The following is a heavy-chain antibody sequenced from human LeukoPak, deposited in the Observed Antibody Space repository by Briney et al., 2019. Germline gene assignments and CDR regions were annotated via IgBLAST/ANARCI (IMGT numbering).Heavy chain of an antibody. Sequence: SETLSLTCTVSGGSISSYYWSWIRQPPGKGLEWIGYIYYSGRTNHNPSLKSRVTISIDTSKNQFSLRLSSVTAADTAVYYCAKVDNWKYGHHDFWGQGTLVTVSS. V-gene: IGHV4-59*01. CDR1: GGSISSYY. CDR2: IYYSGRT. J-gene: IGHJ4*02. D-gene: IGHD1-1*01. CDR3: AKVDNWKYGHHDF.